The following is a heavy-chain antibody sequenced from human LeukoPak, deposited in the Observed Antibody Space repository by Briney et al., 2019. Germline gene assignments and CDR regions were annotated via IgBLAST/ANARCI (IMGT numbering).Heavy chain of an antibody. CDR1: GFTFSVYY. CDR2: ISSSGSTI. V-gene: IGHV3-11*01. Sequence: GGSLRLSCAASGFTFSVYYMSWIRQAPGKGLEWVSYISSSGSTIYYADSVKGRFTISRDNAKNSLYLQMNSLRAEDTAVYYCARDPTWGYYFDYWGQGTLVTVSS. J-gene: IGHJ4*02. CDR3: ARDPTWGYYFDY. D-gene: IGHD3-16*01.